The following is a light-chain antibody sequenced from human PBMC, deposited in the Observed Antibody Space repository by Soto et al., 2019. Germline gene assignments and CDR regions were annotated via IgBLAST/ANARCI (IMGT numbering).Light chain of an antibody. J-gene: IGLJ2*01. CDR2: EVN. V-gene: IGLV2-14*01. Sequence: QSALTQPASVSGSPGQSITISCTGTSSDIGGYNFVSWYQHHPGKAPKLMIYEVNNRPSGVSSRFSGSKSGNTASLTISGLQTEDEADYYCSSFTTSSTLEVFGGGTKVTVL. CDR3: SSFTTSSTLEV. CDR1: SSDIGGYNF.